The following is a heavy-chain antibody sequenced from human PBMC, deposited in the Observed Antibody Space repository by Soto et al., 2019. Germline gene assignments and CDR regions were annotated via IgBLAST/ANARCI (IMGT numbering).Heavy chain of an antibody. V-gene: IGHV1-8*01. CDR1: GYTFTSYD. D-gene: IGHD2-21*02. CDR2: MNPNSGNT. J-gene: IGHJ3*02. CDR3: SRGPYCGGCCYSSGAFDI. Sequence: QVQLVQSGAEVKKPGASVKVSCKASGYTFTSYDINWVRQATGQGLEWMGWMNPNSGNTGYAQKFQGRVTMTRNTSISTAYLELSSLGSEDTAVYYCSRGPYCGGCCYSSGAFDIWGQGTMVTVSS.